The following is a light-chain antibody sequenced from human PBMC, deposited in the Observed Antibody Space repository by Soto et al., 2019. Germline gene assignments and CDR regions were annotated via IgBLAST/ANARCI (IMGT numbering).Light chain of an antibody. CDR2: SAS. CDR3: QQGHNWPLT. CDR1: QSISTE. V-gene: IGKV3-15*01. Sequence: EIVMTQSPATLSVSPGERATLSCRASQSISTELAWYQQKPGQPPRLLIYSASTRATGVPARFTGSWSGSEFTLTISGLQSEDFAVYYCQQGHNWPLTFGQGTRLE. J-gene: IGKJ2*01.